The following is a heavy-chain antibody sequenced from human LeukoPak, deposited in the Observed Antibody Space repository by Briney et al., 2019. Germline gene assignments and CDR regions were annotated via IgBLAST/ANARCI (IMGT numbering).Heavy chain of an antibody. CDR2: ISGSGSNT. J-gene: IGHJ4*02. CDR1: GFTLSSYG. V-gene: IGHV3-23*01. D-gene: IGHD2-2*01. Sequence: GGSLRLSCAASGFTLSSYGMSWVRQAPGKGLEWVSAISGSGSNTYYADSVKGRFTISRDNSKNTLYLQMNSLRAEDTAVYYCAKSFRSTSLDYWGQGTLVTASS. CDR3: AKSFRSTSLDY.